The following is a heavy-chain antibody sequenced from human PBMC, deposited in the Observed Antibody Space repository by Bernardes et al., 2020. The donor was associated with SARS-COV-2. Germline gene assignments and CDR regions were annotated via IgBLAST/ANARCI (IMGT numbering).Heavy chain of an antibody. V-gene: IGHV3-30*03. CDR3: APYNWNGYYFDY. CDR2: ISYDGSYE. D-gene: IGHD1-1*01. Sequence: SLRLSCAASGFPFRSYGMQWVRQAPGKGLEWVAVISYDGSYENYAESVKGRITISRDNSKNTLYLQMNSLRVEDTAVYYCAPYNWNGYYFDYWGQGTLVTVSS. J-gene: IGHJ4*02. CDR1: GFPFRSYG.